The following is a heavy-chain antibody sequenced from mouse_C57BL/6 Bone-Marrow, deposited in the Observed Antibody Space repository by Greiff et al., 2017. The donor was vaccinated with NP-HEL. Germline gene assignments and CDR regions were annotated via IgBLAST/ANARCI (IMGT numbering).Heavy chain of an antibody. V-gene: IGHV8-8*01. D-gene: IGHD2-4*01. CDR3: ARISDYDGGYYFDY. CDR1: GFSLSTFGMG. J-gene: IGHJ2*01. CDR2: IWWDDDK. Sequence: QVTLKVCGPGILQPSQTLSLTCSFSGFSLSTFGMGVGWIRQPSGKGLEWLAHIWWDDDKYYNPALKSRLTISKDTSKNQVFLKIANVDTAETATYYCARISDYDGGYYFDYWGQGTTLTVSS.